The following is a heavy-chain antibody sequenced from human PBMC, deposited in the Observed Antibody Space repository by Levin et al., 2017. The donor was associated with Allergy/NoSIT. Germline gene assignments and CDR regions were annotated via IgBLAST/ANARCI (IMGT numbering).Heavy chain of an antibody. CDR2: INTYNANT. Sequence: ASVKVSCKASGYTFTSYGISWVRQAPGQGLEWMGWINTYNANTDYAQKFQGRVTMITDTSTSTSYMELRSLRSDDTAVYYCARDVTSYDFWSGYSRYHYYHGMDVWGQGSTVAVSS. V-gene: IGHV1-18*01. J-gene: IGHJ6*02. D-gene: IGHD3-3*01. CDR3: ARDVTSYDFWSGYSRYHYYHGMDV. CDR1: GYTFTSYG.